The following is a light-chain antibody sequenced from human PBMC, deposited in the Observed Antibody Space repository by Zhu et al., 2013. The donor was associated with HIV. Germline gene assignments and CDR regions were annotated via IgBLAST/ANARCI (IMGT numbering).Light chain of an antibody. Sequence: EIVLTQSPGTLSLSPGERATLSCRASQSVRSNLAWYQQKPGLAPRLLIYGASTRATGIPARFSGSGSGTEFTLTISSLQSEDFAVYYCQQYNNWWTFGQGTKVEIK. J-gene: IGKJ1*01. CDR1: QSVRSN. CDR2: GAS. V-gene: IGKV3-15*01. CDR3: QQYNNWWT.